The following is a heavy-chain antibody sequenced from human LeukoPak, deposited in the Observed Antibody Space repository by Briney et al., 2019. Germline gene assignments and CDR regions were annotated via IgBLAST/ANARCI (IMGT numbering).Heavy chain of an antibody. CDR3: ARVNSRDWSFDL. CDR2: IKQDGSEK. D-gene: IGHD1-7*01. J-gene: IGHJ2*01. Sequence: GGSLRLSCTASEFTFSSYWMSWVRQAPGKGLEWVANIKQDGSEKDYVDSVKGRFTISRDNAKNSLYLQMTSLRAEDTAVYYCARVNSRDWSFDLWGRGTQVAVSS. V-gene: IGHV3-7*01. CDR1: EFTFSSYW.